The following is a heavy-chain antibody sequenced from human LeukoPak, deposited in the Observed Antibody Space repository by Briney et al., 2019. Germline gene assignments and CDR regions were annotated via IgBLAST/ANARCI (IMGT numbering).Heavy chain of an antibody. CDR3: VRHLRLAPFDY. CDR2: IYNSGRT. Sequence: SETLSLTCTVSGDSISSSSGYYWGWIRHPPGKGLDYIGSIYNSGRTYYNPSLKSRVTISVDTSKNQFSLKLNSVTAADTAVYYCVRHLRLAPFDYWGQGTLVTVSS. D-gene: IGHD6-19*01. CDR1: GDSISSSSGYY. J-gene: IGHJ4*02. V-gene: IGHV4-39*01.